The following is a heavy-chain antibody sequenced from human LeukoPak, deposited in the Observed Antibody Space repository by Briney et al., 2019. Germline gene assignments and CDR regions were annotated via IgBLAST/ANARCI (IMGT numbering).Heavy chain of an antibody. Sequence: GGSLRLSCAASGFTFSTYSMNWVRQAPGKGLEWVSSISSNNRYIYYADSVRGRFTISRDNAKNSLYLQMNSLRAEDTAMYYCAAAPQTGTTNYWGQGTLVTVSS. CDR3: AAAPQTGTTNY. V-gene: IGHV3-21*01. CDR2: ISSNNRYI. J-gene: IGHJ4*02. D-gene: IGHD1-7*01. CDR1: GFTFSTYS.